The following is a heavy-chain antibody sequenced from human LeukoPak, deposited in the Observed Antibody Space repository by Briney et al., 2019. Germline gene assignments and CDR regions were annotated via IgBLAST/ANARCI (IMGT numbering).Heavy chain of an antibody. CDR3: TTVQQWLAQALGY. CDR2: IKKKSDGGTT. CDR1: GFTFSNAW. Sequence: GGSLRLSCAASGFTFSNAWMTWVRQAPGKGLEWVGHIKKKSDGGTTDYAAPVKGRFTISRDDSKDTLYLQMNSLKTEDTAVYYCTTVQQWLAQALGYWGQGTLVTVSS. D-gene: IGHD6-19*01. V-gene: IGHV3-15*01. J-gene: IGHJ4*02.